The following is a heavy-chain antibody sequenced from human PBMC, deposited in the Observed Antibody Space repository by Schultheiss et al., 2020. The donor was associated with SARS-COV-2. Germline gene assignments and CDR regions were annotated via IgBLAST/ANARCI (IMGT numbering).Heavy chain of an antibody. J-gene: IGHJ4*02. Sequence: GGSLRLSCAASGFTFSSYWMSWVRQAPGKGLEWVSAISGSGGKTYYAGSVKGRFTISRDNSKNTLYLQMNSLRAEDTAVYYCAKDSRRYCSGGSCPVPFDYWGQGTLVTVAS. CDR1: GFTFSSYW. D-gene: IGHD2-15*01. V-gene: IGHV3-23*01. CDR3: AKDSRRYCSGGSCPVPFDY. CDR2: ISGSGGKT.